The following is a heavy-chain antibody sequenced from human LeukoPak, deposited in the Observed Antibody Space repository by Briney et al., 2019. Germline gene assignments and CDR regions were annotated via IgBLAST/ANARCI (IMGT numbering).Heavy chain of an antibody. Sequence: PGGSLRLSCAASGFTFSSYGMHWVRQAPGKGLEWVAVIWYDGSNKYYADSVKGRFTISRDNSNNTLYLHMNSLRAEVTAVYYCARDRGGGSYYLDYWGQGTLVTVPS. CDR2: IWYDGSNK. CDR1: GFTFSSYG. CDR3: ARDRGGGSYYLDY. J-gene: IGHJ4*02. V-gene: IGHV3-33*01. D-gene: IGHD1-26*01.